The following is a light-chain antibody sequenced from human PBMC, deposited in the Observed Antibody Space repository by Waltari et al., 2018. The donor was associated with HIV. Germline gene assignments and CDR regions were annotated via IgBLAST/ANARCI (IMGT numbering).Light chain of an antibody. CDR3: ASFTGDNTVM. CDR2: DVD. V-gene: IGLV2-14*03. J-gene: IGLJ3*02. Sequence: AVTQPASVSGLPGQSTTISCTGDDTDFSLYKFVSWYQQHSGKPPRLILYDVDSRPSGVLDRFAGAMSGNTASLTISGLRAEDEGHYYCASFTGDNTVMFGGGTEVTVL. CDR1: DTDFSLYKF.